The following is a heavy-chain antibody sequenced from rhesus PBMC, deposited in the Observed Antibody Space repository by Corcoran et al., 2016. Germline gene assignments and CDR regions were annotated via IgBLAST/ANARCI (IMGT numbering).Heavy chain of an antibody. D-gene: IGHD5-36*01. Sequence: QVQLQESGPGLVKPSEPLSLPCAVSGGSLRGYYWNWIRQSPGKGLEWIGRVYGSGGSTDYNPSLKSRVTISTDASEIQFSLKLNSVTAADTAIYYCAIYIGYGFGLDSWGQGVAVTVSS. CDR3: AIYIGYGFGLDS. CDR2: VYGSGGST. V-gene: IGHV4-160*01. CDR1: GGSLRGYY. J-gene: IGHJ6*01.